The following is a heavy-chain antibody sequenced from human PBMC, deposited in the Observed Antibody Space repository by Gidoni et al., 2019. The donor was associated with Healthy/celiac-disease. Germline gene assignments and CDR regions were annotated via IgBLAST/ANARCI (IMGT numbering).Heavy chain of an antibody. J-gene: IGHJ4*02. V-gene: IGHV4-34*01. CDR1: GGSFSGYY. CDR2: INHSGST. Sequence: QVQLQQWGAGLLKPSETLSLTCAVYGGSFSGYYWSWIRQPPGKGLEWIGEINHSGSTNYNPSLKSRVTISVDTSKNQFSLKLSSVTAADTAVYYCARGSPYLRGRGFDYWGQGTLVTVSS. CDR3: ARGSPYLRGRGFDY. D-gene: IGHD3-10*01.